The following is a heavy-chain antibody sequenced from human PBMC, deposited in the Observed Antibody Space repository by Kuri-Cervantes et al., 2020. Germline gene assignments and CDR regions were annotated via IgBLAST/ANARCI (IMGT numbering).Heavy chain of an antibody. D-gene: IGHD3-10*01. Sequence: ASVNVSCKASGYTFTSYGISWVRQAPGQGLEWMGWISAYNGNTNYAQKLQGRVTMTTDTSTSTAYMELRILRSDDTAVYYCARDSRYYYGSFYGMDVWGQGTTVTVSS. CDR3: ARDSRYYYGSFYGMDV. J-gene: IGHJ6*02. V-gene: IGHV1-18*01. CDR2: ISAYNGNT. CDR1: GYTFTSYG.